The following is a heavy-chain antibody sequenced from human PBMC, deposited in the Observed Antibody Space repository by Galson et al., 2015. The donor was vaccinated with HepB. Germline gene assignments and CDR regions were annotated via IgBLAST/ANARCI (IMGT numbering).Heavy chain of an antibody. V-gene: IGHV3-48*01. CDR2: ISSSSSSI. D-gene: IGHD1-14*01. CDR3: ARGQGAGSYAFAY. CDR1: GFTFSSHS. J-gene: IGHJ4*02. Sequence: SLRLSCAASGFTFSSHSVNWVRQAPGKGLEWVSYISSSSSSIYYADAVKGRFTIFRDNAKNSLYLQMNSLRAEDTAVHYCARGQGAGSYAFAYWGPVNVGPVSS.